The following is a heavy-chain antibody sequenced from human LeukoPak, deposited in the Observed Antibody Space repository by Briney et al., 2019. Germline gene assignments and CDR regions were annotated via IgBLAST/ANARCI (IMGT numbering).Heavy chain of an antibody. CDR1: GGSISSGSFY. J-gene: IGHJ5*02. D-gene: IGHD6-13*01. CDR2: IYTSESI. CDR3: ASHSSSARGVWFDP. V-gene: IGHV4-61*02. Sequence: SQTLSLTCTVSGGSISSGSFYWSWIRQPAGKGLEWIGRIYTSESINYNPSLKSRVTISVDTSKNQFSLKLSSVTAADTAVYYCASHSSSARGVWFDPWGQGTLVTVSS.